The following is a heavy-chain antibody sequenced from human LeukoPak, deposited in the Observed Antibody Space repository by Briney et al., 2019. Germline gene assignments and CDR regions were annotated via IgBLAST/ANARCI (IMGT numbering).Heavy chain of an antibody. V-gene: IGHV4-59*12. J-gene: IGHJ6*03. CDR3: V. CDR1: GGSISSSY. Sequence: ESSETLSLTCTVSGGSISSSYWNWIRQPPGKGLEWIAYIYYSGSTYYNPSLKSRVTISVDTSKNQFSLNRISVTAADTAYYMDVWGKRTTVTGSS. CDR2: IYYSGST.